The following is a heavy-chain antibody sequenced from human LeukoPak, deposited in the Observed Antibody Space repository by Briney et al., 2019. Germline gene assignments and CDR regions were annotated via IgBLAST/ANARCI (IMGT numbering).Heavy chain of an antibody. D-gene: IGHD3-3*01. V-gene: IGHV1-2*02. CDR2: INPNSGGT. CDR3: ATAPITIFGVVIIPFDY. CDR1: GYTFTGYY. J-gene: IGHJ4*02. Sequence: GSVKVSCKASGYTFTGYYMHWVRQAPGQGLEWMGWINPNSGGTNYAQKFQGRVTMTRDTSISTAYMELSRLRSDDTAVYYCATAPITIFGVVIIPFDYWGQGTLVTVSS.